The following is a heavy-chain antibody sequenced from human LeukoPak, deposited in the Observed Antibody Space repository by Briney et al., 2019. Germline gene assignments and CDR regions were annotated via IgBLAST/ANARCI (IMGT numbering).Heavy chain of an antibody. J-gene: IGHJ4*02. D-gene: IGHD3-22*01. CDR2: INHSGST. Sequence: SETLSLTCAVYGGSFSGYYWSWIRQPPGKGLEWIGEINHSGSTNYNPPLKSRVTISVDTSKNQFSLKLSSVTAADTAVYYCARADPWGYYDSSGYYYAYWGQGTLVTVSS. CDR3: ARADPWGYYDSSGYYYAY. V-gene: IGHV4-34*01. CDR1: GGSFSGYY.